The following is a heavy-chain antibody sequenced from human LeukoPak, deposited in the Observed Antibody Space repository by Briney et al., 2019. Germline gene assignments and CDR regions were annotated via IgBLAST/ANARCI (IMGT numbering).Heavy chain of an antibody. V-gene: IGHV4-39*07. Sequence: PSETLSLTCTVSGGSINSSSYYWGWVRQPPGKGLEWIGSMYYRGSTYYNPSLKSRVTMSVDTSKNQFSLKLSSVTAADTAVYYCARDAGHQLSRRNYYAMDVWGQGTTVTVSS. CDR2: MYYRGST. CDR1: GGSINSSSYY. D-gene: IGHD1-1*01. J-gene: IGHJ6*02. CDR3: ARDAGHQLSRRNYYAMDV.